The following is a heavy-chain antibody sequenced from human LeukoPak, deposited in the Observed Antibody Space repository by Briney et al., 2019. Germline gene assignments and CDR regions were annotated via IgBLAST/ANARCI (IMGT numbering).Heavy chain of an antibody. V-gene: IGHV1-18*01. D-gene: IGHD3-3*01. Sequence: VSVTVSCKASGYTFTNFAISWVRQAPGQGLEWMGWVSAYNGNTNYVQKFQGRVSMTTDTSTSTAYMDLRSLRSDDTAVYYCARGEGIFFDYWGQGTLVTVSS. CDR3: ARGEGIFFDY. J-gene: IGHJ4*02. CDR2: VSAYNGNT. CDR1: GYTFTNFA.